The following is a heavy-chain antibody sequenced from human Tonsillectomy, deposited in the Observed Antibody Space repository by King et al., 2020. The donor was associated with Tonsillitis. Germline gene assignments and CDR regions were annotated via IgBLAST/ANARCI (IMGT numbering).Heavy chain of an antibody. Sequence: VQLVESGGGVVQPGRSLRLSCAASGFTFSSHGMHWVRQAPGKGLEWVAAISYDGSHKYYADSVKGRFTISRDNSKNTLYLQMNSLRAEDTAVYYCAKEPRPVPGAEYFQHWGPGSLVTVSS. D-gene: IGHD6-19*01. CDR1: GFTFSSHG. CDR2: ISYDGSHK. V-gene: IGHV3-30*18. CDR3: AKEPRPVPGAEYFQH. J-gene: IGHJ1*01.